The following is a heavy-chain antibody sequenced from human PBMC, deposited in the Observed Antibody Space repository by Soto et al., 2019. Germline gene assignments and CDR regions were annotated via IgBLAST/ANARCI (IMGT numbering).Heavy chain of an antibody. V-gene: IGHV3-48*01. J-gene: IGHJ6*03. CDR1: GFILSDCA. CDR2: ISSSSSVI. Sequence: EVQLVESGGGLVQPGGSLSLSCATSGFILSDCAMNWVRQAPGKGLEWVSYISSSSSVIDYAYSVKGRFTVSRDNARNSLYLQMNSLRAEDTAVYYCARYLSGGSNWYNDMDGWGKGTTVTVSS. CDR3: ARYLSGGSNWYNDMDG. D-gene: IGHD7-27*01.